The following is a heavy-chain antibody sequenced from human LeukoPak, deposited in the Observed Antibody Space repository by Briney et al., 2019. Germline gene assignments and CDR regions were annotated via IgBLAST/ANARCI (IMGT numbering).Heavy chain of an antibody. CDR1: GFTFKNYA. CDR3: AKDMQAAGTAHYYYYYMDV. Sequence: GGSLRLSCATSGFTFKNYAMNWVRQSPGKGLEWVSSISGDSTDIYYADSLMGRSTISRDNSKNSLYLQMNSLRAEDTALYYCAKDMQAAGTAHYYYYYMDVWGKGTTVTVSS. V-gene: IGHV3-43*02. CDR2: ISGDSTDI. D-gene: IGHD6-13*01. J-gene: IGHJ6*03.